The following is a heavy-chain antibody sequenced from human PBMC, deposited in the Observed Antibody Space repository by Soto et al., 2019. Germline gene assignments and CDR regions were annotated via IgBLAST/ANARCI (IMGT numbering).Heavy chain of an antibody. Sequence: GSLRLSCAASGFTFSSYGMHWVRQAPGKGLEWVAVISYDGSNKYYADSLKGRFTISRDNSKNTLYLQMNSLRAEDTAVYYCAKNRVAVAGDAFDIWGQGTMVTVSS. CDR3: AKNRVAVAGDAFDI. CDR2: ISYDGSNK. J-gene: IGHJ3*02. CDR1: GFTFSSYG. V-gene: IGHV3-30*18. D-gene: IGHD6-19*01.